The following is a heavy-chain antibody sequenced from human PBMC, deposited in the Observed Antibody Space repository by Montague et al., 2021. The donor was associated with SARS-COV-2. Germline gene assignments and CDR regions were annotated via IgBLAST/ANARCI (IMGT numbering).Heavy chain of an antibody. CDR2: IYYSGST. CDR1: GGSISSSSYY. V-gene: IGHV4-39*01. D-gene: IGHD3-3*01. CDR3: ARHPQSVITIFGVVTPNNWFVP. Sequence: SETLSLTCTVSGGSISSSSYYWGWIRQPPGKGLEWIGSIYYSGSTYYNPSLKSRVTISVDTSKNQFSLKLSSVTAADTAVYYCARHPQSVITIFGVVTPNNWFVPWGQGTLVTVSS. J-gene: IGHJ5*02.